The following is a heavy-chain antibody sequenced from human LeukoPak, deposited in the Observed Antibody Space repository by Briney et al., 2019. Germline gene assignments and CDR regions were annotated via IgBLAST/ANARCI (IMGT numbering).Heavy chain of an antibody. CDR3: AREAYYGDYSDY. V-gene: IGHV3-48*03. J-gene: IGHJ4*02. CDR1: GFTFSSYE. CDR2: ISSSGSTI. D-gene: IGHD4-17*01. Sequence: GGSLRLSCAASGFTFSSYEMNWVRQAPGKGLEWVSYISSSGSTIYYADSVKGRFTISRDNAKNSLYLQMNSLRAEDTAVYYCAREAYYGDYSDYWGQGTLVTVSS.